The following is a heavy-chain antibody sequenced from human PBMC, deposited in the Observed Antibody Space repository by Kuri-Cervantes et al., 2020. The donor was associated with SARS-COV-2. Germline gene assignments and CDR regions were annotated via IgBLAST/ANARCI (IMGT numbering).Heavy chain of an antibody. CDR2: ISGSGGST. CDR3: ARESDPYDSSLPDY. J-gene: IGHJ4*02. Sequence: GESLKISCAASGFTFSSYAMSWVRQAPGKGLEWVSAISGSGGSTYYADSVKGRFTISRDNSKNTLYLQMDSLRAEDTAVYYCARESDPYDSSLPDYWGQGTPVTVSS. CDR1: GFTFSSYA. V-gene: IGHV3-23*01. D-gene: IGHD3-22*01.